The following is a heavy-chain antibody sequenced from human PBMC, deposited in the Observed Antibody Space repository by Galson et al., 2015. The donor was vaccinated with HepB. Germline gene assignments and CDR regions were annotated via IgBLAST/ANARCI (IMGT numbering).Heavy chain of an antibody. CDR3: ARASCAGITCTFDY. CDR1: GYTFTNYD. Sequence: SVKVSCKAFGYTFTNYDITWVRQAPGQGLEWMGGISAYNGNTNYAQKLLGRVTLTTDTSTSTAYMDLRSLGSDDAAVYYCARASCAGITCTFDYWGQGTLVTVSS. V-gene: IGHV1-18*01. D-gene: IGHD2-21*01. CDR2: ISAYNGNT. J-gene: IGHJ4*02.